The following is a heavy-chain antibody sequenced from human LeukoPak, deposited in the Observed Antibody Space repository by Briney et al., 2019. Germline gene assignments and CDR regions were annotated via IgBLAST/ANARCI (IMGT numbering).Heavy chain of an antibody. V-gene: IGHV4-34*01. Sequence: SETLSLTCAVYGGSFSGYYWSWIRQPPGKGLEWIGEINHSGSTNYNPSLKSRVTISVDTSKNQFSLKLSSVTAADTAVYYCAREGYSSGWYVGNWFDPWGQGTLVTVSS. J-gene: IGHJ5*02. CDR2: INHSGST. CDR1: GGSFSGYY. D-gene: IGHD6-19*01. CDR3: AREGYSSGWYVGNWFDP.